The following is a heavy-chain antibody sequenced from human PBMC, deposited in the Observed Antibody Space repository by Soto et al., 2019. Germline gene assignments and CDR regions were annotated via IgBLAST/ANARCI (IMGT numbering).Heavy chain of an antibody. CDR3: ARGAYRYFDY. V-gene: IGHV3-30-3*01. J-gene: IGHJ4*02. Sequence: QVQLVESGGGVVQPGKSLRLSCVGSGFTFSGYAMHWIRQAPGKAPEWVALISSDGSSTLYADSVRGRFTISRDNSRDTLYLQLNSVRPDDTAVFSCARGAYRYFDYWGQGTLVTASS. CDR1: GFTFSGYA. CDR2: ISSDGSST. D-gene: IGHD4-4*01.